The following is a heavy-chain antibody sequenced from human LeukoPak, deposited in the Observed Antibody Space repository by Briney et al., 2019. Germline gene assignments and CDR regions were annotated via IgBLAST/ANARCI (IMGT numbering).Heavy chain of an antibody. D-gene: IGHD3-16*01. J-gene: IGHJ4*02. CDR2: VYYSGST. CDR1: GGSLSGYY. V-gene: IGHV4-59*01. CDR3: LYGPNHFYFDH. Sequence: PSETLSLTCTVSGGSLSGYYYTWIRQPPGKDVEGIGYVYYSGSTNYNPSLKSRVTISLDTSMEQFSLNLRSVTDADAAVYSCLYGPNHFYFDHWGQGTLVTVSS.